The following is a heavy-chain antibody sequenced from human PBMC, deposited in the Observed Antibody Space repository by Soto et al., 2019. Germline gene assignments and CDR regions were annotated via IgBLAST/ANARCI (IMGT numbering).Heavy chain of an antibody. D-gene: IGHD3-3*01. Sequence: GGSLRLSCAASGFTFSSYAMSWVRQAPGKGLEWVSAISGSGGSTYYADSVKGRFTISRDNSKNTLYLQMNSLRDEDTAVYYCGGSRRITIFGVVNISRRDYYYMDVWGKGTTVTVSS. CDR1: GFTFSSYA. J-gene: IGHJ6*03. CDR2: ISGSGGST. CDR3: GGSRRITIFGVVNISRRDYYYMDV. V-gene: IGHV3-23*01.